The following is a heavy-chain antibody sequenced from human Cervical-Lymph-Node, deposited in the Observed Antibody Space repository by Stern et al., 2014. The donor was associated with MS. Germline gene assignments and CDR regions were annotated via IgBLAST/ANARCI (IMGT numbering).Heavy chain of an antibody. CDR2: VYYSGIT. CDR3: ARGVTAVTNYVPNWCFDL. Sequence: QVQLQESGPGLVKPSETLSLTCTVSGGSITNRDYWGWIRQSPGKGLEWIGSVYYSGITYYRPSLKSRGTISLDTSRHQFFLRLPSVTATDTAVYFCARGVTAVTNYVPNWCFDLWGRGTLVTVSS. V-gene: IGHV4-39*02. J-gene: IGHJ2*01. CDR1: GGSITNRDY. D-gene: IGHD4-11*01.